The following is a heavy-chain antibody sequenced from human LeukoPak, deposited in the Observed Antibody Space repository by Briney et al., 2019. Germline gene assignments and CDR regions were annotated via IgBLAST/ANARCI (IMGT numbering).Heavy chain of an antibody. CDR1: GYSISSGDY. CDR3: ARRYSSGWHPGQAAFDY. Sequence: SETLSLTCAVSGYSISSGDYWGWIRQPPGKGLEWIGSIYHSGSTYYNPSLKSRVTISVDTSKNQFSLKLSSVTAADTAVYYCARRYSSGWHPGQAAFDYWGQGTLVTVPS. V-gene: IGHV4-38-2*01. CDR2: IYHSGST. D-gene: IGHD6-19*01. J-gene: IGHJ4*02.